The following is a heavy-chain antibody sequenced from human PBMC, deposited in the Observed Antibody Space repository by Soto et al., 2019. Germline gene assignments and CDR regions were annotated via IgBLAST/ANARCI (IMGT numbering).Heavy chain of an antibody. J-gene: IGHJ4*02. V-gene: IGHV3-74*01. D-gene: IGHD2-15*01. CDR2: INSDGSST. CDR3: ARVYCSGGGCYHLDY. Sequence: EVQLVESGGGLVQPGGSLRLSCAASGFTFSSYWMHWVRQAPGKGLVWVSRINSDGSSTSYADSVKGRFTISRDNAKNTLYLQMNSLRAEDTAVYYCARVYCSGGGCYHLDYWGQRTLVTVSS. CDR1: GFTFSSYW.